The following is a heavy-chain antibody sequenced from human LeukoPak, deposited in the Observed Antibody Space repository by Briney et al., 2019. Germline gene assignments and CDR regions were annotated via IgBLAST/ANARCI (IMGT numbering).Heavy chain of an antibody. CDR2: ISSSSSYI. D-gene: IGHD3-10*01. Sequence: PGGSLRLSCAASGFTFSSYSMNWVRQAPGKGLEWVSSISSSSSYIYYADSVKGRFTISRDNAKNSLYLQMNSLRAEDTAVYYCARESSPYGLEGQFDYWGQGTLVTASS. J-gene: IGHJ4*02. CDR3: ARESSPYGLEGQFDY. CDR1: GFTFSSYS. V-gene: IGHV3-21*01.